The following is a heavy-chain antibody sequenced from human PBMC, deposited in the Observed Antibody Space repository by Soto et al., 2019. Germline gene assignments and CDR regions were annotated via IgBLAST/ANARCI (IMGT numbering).Heavy chain of an antibody. V-gene: IGHV1-18*04. CDR2: ISAYNGNT. D-gene: IGHD4-17*01. Sequence: ASVKVSCKXSGYTFTSYGISWVRQAPGQGLEWMGWISAYNGNTNFAQKLQGRVNMTTDTSTSTAYMELRSLRSDDTAVYYCASGRRSHYYYYGMDVWGQGTTVTVSS. J-gene: IGHJ6*02. CDR1: GYTFTSYG. CDR3: ASGRRSHYYYYGMDV.